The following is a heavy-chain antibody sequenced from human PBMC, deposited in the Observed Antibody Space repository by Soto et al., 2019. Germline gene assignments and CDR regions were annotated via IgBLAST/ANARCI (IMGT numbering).Heavy chain of an antibody. J-gene: IGHJ6*02. Sequence: SETLSLTCAVYGGSFSGYYWSWIRQTPGKGLEWIGEIDHSGSTNYNPSLKSRVTISIDPSENQFSLKLSSVTAADTGVFYCARKGGGRYDFWRKAMDVWGQGTAVTV. CDR1: GGSFSGYY. CDR2: IDHSGST. D-gene: IGHD3-3*01. CDR3: ARKGGGRYDFWRKAMDV. V-gene: IGHV4-34*01.